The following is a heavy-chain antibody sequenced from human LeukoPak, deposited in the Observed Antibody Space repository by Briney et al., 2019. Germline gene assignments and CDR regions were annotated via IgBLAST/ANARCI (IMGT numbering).Heavy chain of an antibody. D-gene: IGHD3-10*01. CDR1: GFTFSRYE. J-gene: IGHJ4*02. CDR3: ARDSAGYGAGSQIEY. V-gene: IGHV3-48*03. CDR2: ISSSGITI. Sequence: GGSLRPSCAAAGFTFSRYEMNCVRQAPREWLGWVLYISSSGITIDYVDSVKGRFTISGDNAKNSLYLKMNSLRAEDTAVYYCARDSAGYGAGSQIEYWGQRTLVTVSS.